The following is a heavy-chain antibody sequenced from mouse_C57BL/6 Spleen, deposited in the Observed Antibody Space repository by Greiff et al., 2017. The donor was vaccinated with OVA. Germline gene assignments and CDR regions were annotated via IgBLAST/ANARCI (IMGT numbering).Heavy chain of an antibody. V-gene: IGHV5-6*01. CDR2: ISSGGSYT. Sequence: EVQGVESGGDLVKPGGSLKLSCAASGFTFSSYGMSWVRQTPDKRLEWVATISSGGSYTYYPDSVKGRFTISRDNAKNTLYLQMSSLKSEDTAMYYCARHRSYSNYYFDYWGQGTTLTVSS. CDR3: ARHRSYSNYYFDY. D-gene: IGHD2-5*01. CDR1: GFTFSSYG. J-gene: IGHJ2*01.